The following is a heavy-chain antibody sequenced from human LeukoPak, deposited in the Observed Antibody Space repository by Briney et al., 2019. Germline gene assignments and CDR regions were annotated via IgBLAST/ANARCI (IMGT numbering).Heavy chain of an antibody. CDR2: INPSGGST. D-gene: IGHD6-19*01. CDR1: GYTFTSYY. Sequence: GASVKVSCKASGYTFTSYYMHWVRQAPGQGLEWMGIINPSGGSTSYAQKFQGRVTMTRDTSTSTVYMELSSLRSEDTAVYYCASSLVTRPYSSGWRPPSACFYWGQGTLVTVSS. CDR3: ASSLVTRPYSSGWRPPSACFY. J-gene: IGHJ4*02. V-gene: IGHV1-46*01.